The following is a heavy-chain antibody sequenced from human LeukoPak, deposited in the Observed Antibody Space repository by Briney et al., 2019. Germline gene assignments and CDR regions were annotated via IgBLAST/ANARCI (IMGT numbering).Heavy chain of an antibody. D-gene: IGHD1-26*01. CDR2: IYYSGST. CDR1: GGSISSGGYY. CDR3: ARDLGHGGSYYMDV. V-gene: IGHV4-30-4*08. J-gene: IGHJ6*03. Sequence: SQTLSLTCTVSGGSISSGGYYWSWIRQPPGKGLEWIGYIYYSGSTYYNPSLKSRVTISVDTSKNQFSLKLSSVTAADTAVYYCARDLGHGGSYYMDVWGRGTTVTVSS.